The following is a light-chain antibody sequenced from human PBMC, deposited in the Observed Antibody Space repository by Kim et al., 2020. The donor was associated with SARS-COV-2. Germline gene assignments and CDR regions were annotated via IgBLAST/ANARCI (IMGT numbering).Light chain of an antibody. CDR2: GAS. Sequence: SPGERAALSCRASQSVSSNLAWYQQKPGQAPRLLIYGASTRATGIPARFSGSGSGTEFTLTISSLQSEDFAVYYCQQYNNWPPITFGQGTRLEIK. J-gene: IGKJ5*01. CDR1: QSVSSN. V-gene: IGKV3-15*01. CDR3: QQYNNWPPIT.